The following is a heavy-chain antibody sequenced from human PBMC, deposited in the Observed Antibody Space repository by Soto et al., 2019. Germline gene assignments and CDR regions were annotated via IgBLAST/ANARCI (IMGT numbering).Heavy chain of an antibody. CDR2: IDPSDSQT. V-gene: IGHV5-10-1*01. CDR1: GYSFAGYW. Sequence: GESLKISCKGSGYSFAGYWITWVRQKPGKGLEWMGRIDPSDSQTNYSPSFQGHVTISADKSISTAYLQWSSLKASDTAMYYCARLYYYYGMDVWGQGTTVTVSS. CDR3: ARLYYYYGMDV. J-gene: IGHJ6*02.